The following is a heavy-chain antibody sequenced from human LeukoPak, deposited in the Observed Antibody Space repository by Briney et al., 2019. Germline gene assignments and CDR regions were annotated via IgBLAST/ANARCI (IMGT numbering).Heavy chain of an antibody. D-gene: IGHD6-19*01. CDR1: GASITSDF. CDR3: ARQHGRQSSAWQWGHKQKYHHGMDV. J-gene: IGHJ6*02. Sequence: PSETLSLTCTVSGASITSDFWDWLRQSPGKGPEWIGYIYDTGSTNYNPTLRGRVTISTDRSKNQFSLKLNSVTAADTAVYYCARQHGRQSSAWQWGHKQKYHHGMDVWGQGTTVTVSS. CDR2: IYDTGST. V-gene: IGHV4-59*08.